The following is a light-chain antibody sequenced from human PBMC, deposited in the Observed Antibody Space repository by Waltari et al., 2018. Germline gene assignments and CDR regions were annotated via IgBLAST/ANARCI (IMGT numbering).Light chain of an antibody. CDR1: IYDVGGSHY. J-gene: IGLJ2*01. CDR2: DVA. CDR3: CSHRSGNTLGV. Sequence: QSALTQPASVSGSPGQSITISCTGTIYDVGGSHYVSWSQQHPGKAPQLLIYDVATRPSGVSDRFAASKSGNTASLTISGLQAEDEADYYCCSHRSGNTLGVFGGGTKLTVL. V-gene: IGLV2-14*03.